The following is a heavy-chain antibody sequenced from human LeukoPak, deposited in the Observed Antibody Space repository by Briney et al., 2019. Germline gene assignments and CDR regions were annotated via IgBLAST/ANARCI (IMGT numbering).Heavy chain of an antibody. CDR1: GFTFSMYG. Sequence: GRSLRLSCVASGFTFSMYGIHWVRQAPGKGLEWVAVISYDGSSEYYADSVKGRFTISRDNSKNTLSLQMNSLTTEDTAVYYCSKDFPRPRYYYYDLDVWGQGTTFTVSS. V-gene: IGHV3-30*18. CDR2: ISYDGSSE. CDR3: SKDFPRPRYYYYDLDV. J-gene: IGHJ6*02.